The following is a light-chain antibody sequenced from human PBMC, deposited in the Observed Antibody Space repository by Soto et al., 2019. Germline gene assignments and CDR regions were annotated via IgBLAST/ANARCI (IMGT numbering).Light chain of an antibody. Sequence: QSVLTQPASVSGSPGQSITISCTGTTSDVGSYNLVSWYQQHPGKAPKLMIYEDYKRPSGVSNRFSGSKSGNTASLTISGLQTEDEADYYCCLYVGGRTYVFGTGTKVTVL. CDR2: EDY. CDR1: TSDVGSYNL. J-gene: IGLJ1*01. CDR3: CLYVGGRTYV. V-gene: IGLV2-23*01.